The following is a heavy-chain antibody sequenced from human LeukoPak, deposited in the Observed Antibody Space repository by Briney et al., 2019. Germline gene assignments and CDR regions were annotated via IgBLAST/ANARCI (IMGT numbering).Heavy chain of an antibody. V-gene: IGHV1-2*02. Sequence: ASVTVSCKASGYTFTGYYMHWVRQAPGQGLEWMGWINPNSGGTNYAQKFQGRVTMTRDTSISTAYMELSRLRSDDTAVYYCARAPRGDQLLQDYYYYYMDVWGKGTTVTVSS. CDR1: GYTFTGYY. CDR3: ARAPRGDQLLQDYYYYYMDV. CDR2: INPNSGGT. J-gene: IGHJ6*03. D-gene: IGHD2-2*01.